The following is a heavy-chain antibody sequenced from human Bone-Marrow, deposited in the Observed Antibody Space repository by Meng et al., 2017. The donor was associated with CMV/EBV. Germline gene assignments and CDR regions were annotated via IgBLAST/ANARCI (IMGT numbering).Heavy chain of an antibody. D-gene: IGHD3-3*01. CDR3: ARLWNGFDY. V-gene: IGHV5-51*01. Sequence: GGSLRLSCKGSGYRFTNFWIGWVRQMPGKGLEWMGIIYPGDSDTRFSPSFQGQVTISADKSISTAYLQWSSLKASDTAMYYCARLWNGFDYWGQGKRVTGSS. CDR1: GYRFTNFW. J-gene: IGHJ4*02. CDR2: IYPGDSDT.